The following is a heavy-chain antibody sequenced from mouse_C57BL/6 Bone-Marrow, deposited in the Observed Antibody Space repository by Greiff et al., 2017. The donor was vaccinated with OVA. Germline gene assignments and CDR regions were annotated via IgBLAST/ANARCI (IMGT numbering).Heavy chain of an antibody. CDR2: IFPGSGST. D-gene: IGHD1-1*01. CDR1: GYTFTDYY. CDR3: ARIYYGSTWYFDV. J-gene: IGHJ1*03. Sequence: QVQLKESGPELVKPGASVKISCKASGYTFTDYYINWVKQRPGQGLEWIGWIFPGSGSTYYNEQFKGKATLTVDKSSSTAYMLLSSLTSEDSAVYFCARIYYGSTWYFDVWGTGTTVTVSS. V-gene: IGHV1-75*01.